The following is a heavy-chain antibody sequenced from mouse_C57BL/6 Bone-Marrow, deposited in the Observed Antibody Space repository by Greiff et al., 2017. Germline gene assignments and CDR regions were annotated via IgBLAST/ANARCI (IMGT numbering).Heavy chain of an antibody. D-gene: IGHD1-1*01. CDR2: IYPRSGNT. J-gene: IGHJ1*03. CDR3: ALFITTVNGYFDV. CDR1: GYTFTSYG. Sequence: QVQLQQSGAELARPGASVKLSCKASGYTFTSYGISWVKQRTGQGLEWIGEIYPRSGNTYYTEKFKGKATLTADKSSSTAYMELRSLTSEDSAVYFCALFITTVNGYFDVWGTGTTVTVSS. V-gene: IGHV1-81*01.